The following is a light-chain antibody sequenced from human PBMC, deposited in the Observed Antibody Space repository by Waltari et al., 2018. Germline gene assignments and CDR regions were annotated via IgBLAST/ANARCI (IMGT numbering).Light chain of an antibody. CDR3: SSYRGSSTLVV. Sequence: QSALTQPASMSGSPGQSITLSCRGPTRAVGAYVFVAWYQHHPAKAPKLIIYEVSHRPRGVSDRFSGSKSGSTASLTISGLQAEDEATYYCSSYRGSSTLVVFGGGTKLTVL. J-gene: IGLJ2*01. CDR2: EVS. CDR1: TRAVGAYVF. V-gene: IGLV2-14*01.